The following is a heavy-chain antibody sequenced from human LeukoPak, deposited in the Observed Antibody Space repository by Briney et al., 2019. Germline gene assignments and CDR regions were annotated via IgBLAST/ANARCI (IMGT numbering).Heavy chain of an antibody. Sequence: GGSLGLSCAASGLTFSSYAMSWVRQAPGKGLEWVSAISGSGGSTYYADSAKGRFTISRDNSKNTLYLQMNSLRAEDTAVYYCARGEGGGYRTFDYWGQGILVTVSS. CDR1: GLTFSSYA. V-gene: IGHV3-23*01. J-gene: IGHJ4*02. CDR2: ISGSGGST. D-gene: IGHD3-16*01. CDR3: ARGEGGGYRTFDY.